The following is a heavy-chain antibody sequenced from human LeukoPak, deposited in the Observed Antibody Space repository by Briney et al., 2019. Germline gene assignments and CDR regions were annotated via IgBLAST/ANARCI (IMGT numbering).Heavy chain of an antibody. V-gene: IGHV4-4*07. CDR2: MHTSGST. D-gene: IGHD6-19*01. CDR1: GGSISGYY. Sequence: SETLSLTGTVSGGSISGYYWNWIRQPAGKGLEWIGRMHTSGSTNHNPSLKSRITMSVDRSKNQFSLKLSSVTAADTAVYYCVRDSGSGWYDYWGQGTLVTVSS. J-gene: IGHJ4*02. CDR3: VRDSGSGWYDY.